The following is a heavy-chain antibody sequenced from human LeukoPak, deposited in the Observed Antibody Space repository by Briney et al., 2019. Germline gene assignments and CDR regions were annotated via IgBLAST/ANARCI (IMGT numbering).Heavy chain of an antibody. CDR1: GFTFSDYY. CDR2: ISSSGSTI. CDR3: ARDVWGSYPPKDFDY. J-gene: IGHJ4*02. V-gene: IGHV3-11*01. Sequence: PGGSLRLSCAASGFTFSDYYMSWIRQAPGKGLEWVSYISSSGSTIYYADSVKGRFTISRDNAKNSLYLQTNSLRAEDTAVYYCARDVWGSYPPKDFDYWGQGTLVTVSS. D-gene: IGHD3-16*02.